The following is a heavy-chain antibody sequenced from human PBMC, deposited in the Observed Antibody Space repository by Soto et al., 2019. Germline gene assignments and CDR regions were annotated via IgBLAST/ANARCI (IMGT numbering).Heavy chain of an antibody. CDR1: GGSMRNYY. V-gene: IGHV4-59*01. J-gene: IGHJ4*02. Sequence: PSETLSLTCSVSGGSMRNYYWNWIRQPPGRGLEWIGYVYHSGSTNYNPSLKSRVSMSVDVSGNHFSLTLHSVTAADTAVYFRTSSYCTSSSPDYWGQGTLVTVSS. CDR3: TSSYCTSSSPDY. CDR2: VYHSGST. D-gene: IGHD2-15*01.